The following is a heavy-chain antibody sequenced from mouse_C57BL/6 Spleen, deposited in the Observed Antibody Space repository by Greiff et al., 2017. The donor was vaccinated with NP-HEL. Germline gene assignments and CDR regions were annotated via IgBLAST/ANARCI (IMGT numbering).Heavy chain of an antibody. CDR3: ARNQSPLLEAMDY. CDR1: GFSLTSYA. J-gene: IGHJ4*01. V-gene: IGHV2-9-1*01. Sequence: VHLVESGPGLVAPSQSLSITCTVSGFSLTSYAISWVRQPPGKGLEWLGVIWTGGGTNYNSALKSRLSISKDNSKSQVFLKMNSLQTDDTARYYCARNQSPLLEAMDYWGQGTSVTVSS. D-gene: IGHD1-1*01. CDR2: IWTGGGT.